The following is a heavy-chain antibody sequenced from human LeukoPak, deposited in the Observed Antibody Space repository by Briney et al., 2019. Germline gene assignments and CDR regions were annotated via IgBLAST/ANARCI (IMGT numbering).Heavy chain of an antibody. J-gene: IGHJ4*02. D-gene: IGHD4-23*01. Sequence: GGSLRLSCAASGFTFCSYWMNWVRQAPGKGLVWVSRIASDGSSTTYADSVKGRFSISRDNAKNTLYLQMNSLRVEDTAVYYCARGRPHGNDYWGQGTLVTVSS. V-gene: IGHV3-74*01. CDR1: GFTFCSYW. CDR2: IASDGSST. CDR3: ARGRPHGNDY.